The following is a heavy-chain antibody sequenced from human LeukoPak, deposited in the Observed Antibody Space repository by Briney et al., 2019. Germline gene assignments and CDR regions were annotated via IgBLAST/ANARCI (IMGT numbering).Heavy chain of an antibody. Sequence: SETLSLTRTVSGDPLNSGGYYWSWIRQPPGKGLEWIGYIYYSGSTYYNPSLKSRVTISVNTSNNQFSLKLSPVTSTNTAVYYCAIGHWFDPWGQGTLVTVSS. V-gene: IGHV4-31*03. CDR1: GDPLNSGGYY. J-gene: IGHJ5*02. CDR2: IYYSGST. CDR3: AIGHWFDP.